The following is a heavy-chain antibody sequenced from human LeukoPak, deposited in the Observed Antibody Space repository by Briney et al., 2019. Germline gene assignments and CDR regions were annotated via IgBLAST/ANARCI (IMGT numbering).Heavy chain of an antibody. V-gene: IGHV3-66*01. J-gene: IGHJ4*02. CDR2: IYSGGST. CDR1: GFTVSSNY. D-gene: IGHD3-10*01. Sequence: GGSLRLSCAASGFTVSSNYMSWVRQAPGKGLEWVSVIYSGGSTYYADSVKGRFTISRDNSKNTLYLQMNSLRAEDTAVYCCAKDSLFSGSGSTYFDYWGQGTLVTVSS. CDR3: AKDSLFSGSGSTYFDY.